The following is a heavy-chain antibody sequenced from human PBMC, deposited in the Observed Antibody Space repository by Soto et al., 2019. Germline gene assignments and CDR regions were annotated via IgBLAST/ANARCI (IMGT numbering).Heavy chain of an antibody. Sequence: QVQLVQSGAELKKTGSSVKVSCRASGDTFSSYAVNWVRQAPGRGLEWMGRIITVLGTTDYAQNLKGRVTITGEKSTKTVYMELSSLRSEDTAVYYCARRRYCGYDCYHKHYYGMDVWGQGTTVTVAS. D-gene: IGHD2-21*01. CDR3: ARRRYCGYDCYHKHYYGMDV. J-gene: IGHJ6*02. CDR2: IITVLGTT. CDR1: GDTFSSYA. V-gene: IGHV1-69*08.